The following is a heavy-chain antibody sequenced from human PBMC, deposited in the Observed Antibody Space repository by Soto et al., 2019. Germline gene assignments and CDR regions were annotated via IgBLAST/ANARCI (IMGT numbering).Heavy chain of an antibody. D-gene: IGHD3-16*01. CDR1: GFNVMSYW. V-gene: IGHV3-7*01. CDR3: ARDIGFDYVN. CDR2: VKEDGSEL. Sequence: PGGSLRLSCAVSGFNVMSYWMSWVRQAQGKGLEWVASVKEDGSELYYLHSVRGRFSISRDSAGNALHLTMNYLSAEDTGVYFCARDIGFDYVNWGQGIPVTVSS. J-gene: IGHJ4*02.